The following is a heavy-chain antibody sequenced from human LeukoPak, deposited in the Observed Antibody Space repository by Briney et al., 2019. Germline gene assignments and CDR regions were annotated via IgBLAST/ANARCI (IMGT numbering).Heavy chain of an antibody. Sequence: GRSLRLSCAASGFTFRTYAMNWVRQAPGKGLEWVAVISDDGSNKYYAESVKGQFTISRDNSKNTLYLQMNSLRAEDTAVYYCARAFSTTAFDYWGQGTLVTVSS. J-gene: IGHJ4*02. CDR1: GFTFRTYA. CDR2: ISDDGSNK. CDR3: ARAFSTTAFDY. V-gene: IGHV3-30*04. D-gene: IGHD4-17*01.